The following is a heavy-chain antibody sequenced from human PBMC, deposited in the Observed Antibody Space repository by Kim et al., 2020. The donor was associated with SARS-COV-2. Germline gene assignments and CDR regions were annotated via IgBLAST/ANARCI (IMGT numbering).Heavy chain of an antibody. V-gene: IGHV3-48*02. Sequence: GGSLRLSCAASGFTFSSYSMNWVRQAPGKGLEWVSYISSSSSTIYYADSVKGRFTISRDNAKNSLYLQMNSLRDEDTAVYYCARDSIVVVPAAIRYYYYGMDVWGQGTTVTVSS. CDR2: ISSSSSTI. CDR3: ARDSIVVVPAAIRYYYYGMDV. J-gene: IGHJ6*02. CDR1: GFTFSSYS. D-gene: IGHD2-2*02.